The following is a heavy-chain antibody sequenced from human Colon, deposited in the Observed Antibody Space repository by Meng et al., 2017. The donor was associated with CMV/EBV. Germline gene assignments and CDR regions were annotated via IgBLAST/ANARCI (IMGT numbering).Heavy chain of an antibody. J-gene: IGHJ4*02. CDR1: GYSFTSYA. V-gene: IGHV1-18*01. D-gene: IGHD6-19*01. CDR2: ISTQNGDT. Sequence: HVQLVQSGAEVKRPGASVEVSCKSSGYSFTSYAINWVRQAPGQGLEWMGWISTQNGDTNYAQKFQGRVTMATDTSTSTAYMELRSLRSDDTGVYYCARALIAVSGTFYFDYWGQGTLVTVSS. CDR3: ARALIAVSGTFYFDY.